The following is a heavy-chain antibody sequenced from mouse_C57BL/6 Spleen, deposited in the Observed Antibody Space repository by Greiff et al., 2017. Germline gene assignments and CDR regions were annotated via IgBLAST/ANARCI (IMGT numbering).Heavy chain of an antibody. Sequence: VQLQQSGPELVKPGASVKISCKASGYSFTGYYMNWVKQSPEKSLEWIGEINPSTGGTTYNQKFKAKATLTVDKSSSTAYRQLKSLTSEDSAVYYCASGHFDYWGQGTTLTVSS. CDR3: ASGHFDY. V-gene: IGHV1-42*01. CDR1: GYSFTGYY. CDR2: INPSTGGT. J-gene: IGHJ2*01.